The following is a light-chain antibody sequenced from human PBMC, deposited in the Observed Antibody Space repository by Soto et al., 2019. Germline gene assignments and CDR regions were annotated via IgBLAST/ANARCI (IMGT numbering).Light chain of an antibody. Sequence: QSVLTQPASVSGSPGQSITISCTGTSTDVGGYKYVSWYQQHPGKAPKLMIFEVNGRPSGVSDRFSGSKSGNTASLTISGLQPEDEADYYCSSYTDSSNYVFGTGTKLTVL. CDR3: SSYTDSSNYV. CDR2: EVN. V-gene: IGLV2-14*01. J-gene: IGLJ1*01. CDR1: STDVGGYKY.